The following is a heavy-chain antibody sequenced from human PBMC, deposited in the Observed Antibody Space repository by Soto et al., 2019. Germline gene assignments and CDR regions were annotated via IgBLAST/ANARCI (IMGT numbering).Heavy chain of an antibody. CDR1: GYTFTSYD. CDR3: ARGTYYYDSSCYPPAY. D-gene: IGHD3-22*01. Sequence: QVQLVQSGAEVKKPGASVKVSCKASGYTFTSYDINWVRQATGQGLEWMVWMNPNSGNTGYAQKFHGRVTMTRNTSISTAYMELSRLRSRDTAVYYCARGTYYYDSSCYPPAYWGQGTLVTDSS. V-gene: IGHV1-8*01. CDR2: MNPNSGNT. J-gene: IGHJ4*02.